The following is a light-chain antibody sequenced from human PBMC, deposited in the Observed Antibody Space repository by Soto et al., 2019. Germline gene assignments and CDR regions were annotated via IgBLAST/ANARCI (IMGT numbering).Light chain of an antibody. CDR3: QSYDSSLSGSV. Sequence: QLVLTQPPSVSGAPGQRVTISCTGSSSNIGAGYDVHWYQQFPGTAPKLLIFGNSNRPSGVPDRFSGSKSGTSASLAITGLQAEDEAVYYCQSYDSSLSGSVFGGGTKLTVL. CDR1: SSNIGAGYD. CDR2: GNS. V-gene: IGLV1-40*01. J-gene: IGLJ3*02.